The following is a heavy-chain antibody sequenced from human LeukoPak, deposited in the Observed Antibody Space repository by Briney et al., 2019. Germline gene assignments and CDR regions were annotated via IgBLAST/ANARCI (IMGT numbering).Heavy chain of an antibody. D-gene: IGHD2-15*01. J-gene: IGHJ4*02. CDR3: ARSRGGVAATHFDY. Sequence: SETLSLTCTVSGGSISSSSYYWGWIRQPPGKGLEWIGSIYYSGSTYYNPSLKSRVTISVDTSKNQFSLKLSSVTAADTAVYYCARSRGGVAATHFDYWGQGTLVTVSS. CDR1: GGSISSSSYY. CDR2: IYYSGST. V-gene: IGHV4-39*07.